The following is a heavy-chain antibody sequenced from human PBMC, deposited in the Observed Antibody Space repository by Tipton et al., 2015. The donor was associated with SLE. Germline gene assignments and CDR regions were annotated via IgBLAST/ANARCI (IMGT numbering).Heavy chain of an antibody. D-gene: IGHD3-3*01. CDR3: ARAPPTIFGVLTLSMDV. J-gene: IGHJ6*03. Sequence: SLRLSCVASGFTFSSYVIHWVRQAPGKGLEWVAVISNDGSNKYSADSVRGRFTISRDNSKNTLYLQMNSLRAEDSAVYYCARAPPTIFGVLTLSMDVWGKGSTVTVSS. CDR1: GFTFSSYV. V-gene: IGHV3-30*04. CDR2: ISNDGSNK.